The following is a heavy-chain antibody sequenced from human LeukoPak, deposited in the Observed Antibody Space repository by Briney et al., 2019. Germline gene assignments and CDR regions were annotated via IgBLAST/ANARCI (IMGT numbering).Heavy chain of an antibody. J-gene: IGHJ6*02. Sequence: GGSLRLSCAASGFTFSSFGMNWVRQAPGKGLDWVSSISSSGGYIYYADSVKGRFTISRDNAKNSLYLQMNSLRAEDTAVYYCARGGAWYVSGSYSGYFYGMDVWGQGTTVTVSS. CDR1: GFTFSSFG. CDR3: ARGGAWYVSGSYSGYFYGMDV. V-gene: IGHV3-21*01. D-gene: IGHD3-10*01. CDR2: ISSSGGYI.